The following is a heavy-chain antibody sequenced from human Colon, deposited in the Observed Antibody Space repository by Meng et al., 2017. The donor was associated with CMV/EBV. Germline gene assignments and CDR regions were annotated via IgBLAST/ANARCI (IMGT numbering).Heavy chain of an antibody. J-gene: IGHJ6*02. CDR1: GFVFSSFW. CDR2: IKQPGREK. Sequence: GESLKISCAAPGFVFSSFWMTWVRQAPGKGLEWVATIKQPGREKFYADSVKGRFTISRDNAKNSVFLQMNSLRNEDTGVYYCARDLTTDYNYYYGMDVWGHGTTVTVSS. CDR3: ARDLTTDYNYYYGMDV. V-gene: IGHV3-7*01. D-gene: IGHD1-14*01.